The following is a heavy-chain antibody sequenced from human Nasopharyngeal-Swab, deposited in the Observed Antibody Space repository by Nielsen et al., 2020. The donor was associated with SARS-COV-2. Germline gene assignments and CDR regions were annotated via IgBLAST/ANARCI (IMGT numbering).Heavy chain of an antibody. CDR2: IYYSGST. D-gene: IGHD2-2*01. J-gene: IGHJ4*02. V-gene: IGHV4-31*03. CDR1: GGSFSSAGYF. CDR3: ASSMYCSSTSCRYYFDY. Sequence: SETLSLTCTVSGGSFSSAGYFWTWIRQHPGKGLEWIGYIYYSGSTYYNPSLKSRVTISVDTSKNHFSLKLSSVTAADPAVYFCASSMYCSSTSCRYYFDYWGQGTLVTVSS.